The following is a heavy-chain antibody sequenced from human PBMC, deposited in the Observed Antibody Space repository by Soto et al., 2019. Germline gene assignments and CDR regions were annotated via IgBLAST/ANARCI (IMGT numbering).Heavy chain of an antibody. CDR3: ARQMLGYCSGGSCPFDY. D-gene: IGHD2-15*01. CDR2: VYHSGTT. CDR1: GGLISTYY. V-gene: IGHV4-59*08. J-gene: IGHJ4*02. Sequence: SKTLALACTVSGGLISTYYVDWVRQSPGEGPEWIGYVYHSGTTNYNPFLKSRVTISVDTSKNQFSLKLSSVTAADTAVYYCARQMLGYCSGGSCPFDYWGQGTLVTVSS.